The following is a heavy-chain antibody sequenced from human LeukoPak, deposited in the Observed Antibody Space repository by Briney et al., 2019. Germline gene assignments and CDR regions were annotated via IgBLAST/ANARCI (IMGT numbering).Heavy chain of an antibody. CDR3: ATTTIRLGY. J-gene: IGHJ4*02. CDR2: IYYSGNT. D-gene: IGHD1-26*01. Sequence: SETLSLTCTVSGGSISNYYWGWIRQAPGKGLEWIGSIYYSGNTYYNSSLKSRVTISLDTSKNQFSLNLFSVPAADAAVYYCATTTIRLGYWGQGTLVTVSS. V-gene: IGHV4-39*07. CDR1: GGSISNYY.